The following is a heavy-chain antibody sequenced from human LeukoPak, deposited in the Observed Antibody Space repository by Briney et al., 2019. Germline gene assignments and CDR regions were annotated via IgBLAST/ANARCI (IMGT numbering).Heavy chain of an antibody. CDR1: GGTFSSYA. V-gene: IGHV1-69*06. D-gene: IGHD2-2*02. J-gene: IGHJ5*02. Sequence: SVKVSCKASGGTFSSYAISWVRQAPGQGLEWMGGIIPIFGTANYAQKFQGRVTITADKSTRTAYMELSSLRSEDTAVYYCARVTGGRYCSTTSCYMRGWFDPWGQGTLVTVSS. CDR3: ARVTGGRYCSTTSCYMRGWFDP. CDR2: IIPIFGTA.